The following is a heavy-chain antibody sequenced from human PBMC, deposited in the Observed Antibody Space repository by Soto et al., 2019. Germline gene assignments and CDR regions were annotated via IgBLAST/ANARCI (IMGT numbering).Heavy chain of an antibody. CDR3: AKDNPAVHY. CDR1: GLTFSSYG. J-gene: IGHJ4*02. CDR2: ISYDGSDK. Sequence: PGGSLRLSCAASGLTFSSYGMHWVRQAPGKGLEWVAIISYDGSDKYYADSVKGRFTISRDNSKNTLYLQMNSLTTEDTAVYYCAKDNPAVHYWGQGTLVTVSS. V-gene: IGHV3-30*18.